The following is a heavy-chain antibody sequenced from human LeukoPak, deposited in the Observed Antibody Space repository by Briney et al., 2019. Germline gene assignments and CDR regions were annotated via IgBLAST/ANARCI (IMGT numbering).Heavy chain of an antibody. CDR2: ISSSSSYI. CDR1: GFTFSSYS. V-gene: IGHV3-21*01. CDR3: ARDVGGEYQLLGYYYYGMDV. J-gene: IGHJ6*02. D-gene: IGHD2-2*01. Sequence: GGSLGLSCAASGFTFSSYSMNWVRQAPGKGLEWVSSISSSSSYIYYADSVKGRFTISRGNAKNSLYLQMNSLRAEDTAVYYCARDVGGEYQLLGYYYYGMDVWGQGTTVTVSS.